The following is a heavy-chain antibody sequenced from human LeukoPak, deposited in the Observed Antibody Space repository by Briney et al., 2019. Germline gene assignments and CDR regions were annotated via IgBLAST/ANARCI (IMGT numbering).Heavy chain of an antibody. CDR1: GGSISSYY. V-gene: IGHV4-59*08. J-gene: IGHJ5*01. D-gene: IGHD4-11*01. CDR3: ARSALDYRNHWFDF. Sequence: SETLSLTCTVSGGSISSYYWSWIRQPPGKGLEWIGYIYYSGSTSYNPSLKSRVTISVDTSKNQFSLKLSSVTAADTAVYYCARSALDYRNHWFDFWGQGTLVTVSS. CDR2: IYYSGST.